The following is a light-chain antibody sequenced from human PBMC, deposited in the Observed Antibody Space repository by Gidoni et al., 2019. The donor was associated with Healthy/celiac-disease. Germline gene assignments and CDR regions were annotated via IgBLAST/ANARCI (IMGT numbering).Light chain of an antibody. CDR3: PQYYSYPRALT. CDR1: QGISSY. Sequence: AIRMTQSPSSFSASTGDRVTITCPASQGISSYLAWYQQKPGKAPKLLIYAASTLQSGVPSRFSGSGSGTDFTLTIRCLQSEDFATYYCPQYYSYPRALTFXGXTKVEIK. J-gene: IGKJ4*01. CDR2: AAS. V-gene: IGKV1-8*01.